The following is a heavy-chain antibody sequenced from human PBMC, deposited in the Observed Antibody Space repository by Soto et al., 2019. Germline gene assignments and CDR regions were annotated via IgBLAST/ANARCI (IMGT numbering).Heavy chain of an antibody. Sequence: AGGSLRLSCAASGFTVTSYYMSWVRQASGKGLEWVSLIYTGGNTNYAHSVKGRFTISRDNSKNTPYLQMNSLRAEDTAVYYCARDYYYGSGNYYRADYYHYGMDVWGQGTTVAVSS. V-gene: IGHV3-53*01. CDR2: IYTGGNT. CDR3: ARDYYYGSGNYYRADYYHYGMDV. CDR1: GFTVTSYY. D-gene: IGHD3-10*01. J-gene: IGHJ6*02.